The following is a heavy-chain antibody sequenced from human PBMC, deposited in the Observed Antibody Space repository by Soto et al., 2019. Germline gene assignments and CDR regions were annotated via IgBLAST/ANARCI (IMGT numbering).Heavy chain of an antibody. V-gene: IGHV3-11*06. CDR1: GFTFSDYY. J-gene: IGHJ5*02. CDR3: ARGGACSGGSCYRKKNNWFDP. CDR2: ISSSSSYT. D-gene: IGHD2-15*01. Sequence: LRLSCAASGFTFSDYYMSWIRQAPGKGLEWVSYISSSSSYTNYADSVKGRFTISRDNAKDSLYLQMNSLRAEDTAVYYCARGGACSGGSCYRKKNNWFDPWGQGTLVTVSS.